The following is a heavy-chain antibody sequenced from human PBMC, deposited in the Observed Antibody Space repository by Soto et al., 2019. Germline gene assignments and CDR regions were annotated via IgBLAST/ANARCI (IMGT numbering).Heavy chain of an antibody. CDR3: ARSAQWDGFDP. CDR2: ISYSGST. D-gene: IGHD2-8*01. V-gene: IGHV4-31*03. CDR1: AGSISTINYY. Sequence: QVQLQESGPGLVRPSQTLSLTCTVSAGSISTINYYWSWIRQHPEKGLERIGYISYSGSTFYHSSLRSRVTISLDTSKKQFSLTLTSVTAADTAVYYCARSAQWDGFDPWGQGTMVTVSS. J-gene: IGHJ3*01.